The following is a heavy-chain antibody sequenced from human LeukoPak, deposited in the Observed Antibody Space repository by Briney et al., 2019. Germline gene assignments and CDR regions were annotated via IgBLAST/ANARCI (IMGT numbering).Heavy chain of an antibody. J-gene: IGHJ6*02. CDR1: GGSSSGYY. CDR2: INHSGST. V-gene: IGHV4-34*01. CDR3: AGGAMYSSGWYAFGYYYGMDV. D-gene: IGHD6-19*01. Sequence: SETLSLTCAVYGGSSSGYYWSWVRQPPGKGLEWIGEINHSGSTNYNPSLKSRVTISVDTSKNQFSLKLSSVTAADTAVYYCAGGAMYSSGWYAFGYYYGMDVWGQGTTVTVSS.